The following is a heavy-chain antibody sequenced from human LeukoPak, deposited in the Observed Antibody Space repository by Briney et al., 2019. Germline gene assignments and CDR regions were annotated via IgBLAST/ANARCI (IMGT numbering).Heavy chain of an antibody. V-gene: IGHV4-59*01. CDR3: ARTQQLGGNNWSDP. CDR1: GGSISSYY. D-gene: IGHD6-13*01. CDR2: IYYSGST. J-gene: IGHJ5*02. Sequence: PSETLSLTCTVSGGSISSYYWSWIRQPPGKGLEWIGYIYYSGSTNYNPSLKSRVTISVDTSKNQFSLKLSSVTAADTAVYYCARTQQLGGNNWSDPWGQGTLVTVSS.